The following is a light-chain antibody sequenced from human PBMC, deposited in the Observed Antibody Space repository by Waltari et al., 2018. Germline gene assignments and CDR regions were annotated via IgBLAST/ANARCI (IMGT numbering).Light chain of an antibody. Sequence: DIQMTQSPSTLSASVGDRVTITCRASQNIGPWLAWYQQKSGRGPQILIYKASDLEIGVPSRFSGSGSGTEFTLTISSLQPDDFATYYCLQYKTLWTFGQGTKVDIK. CDR2: KAS. CDR1: QNIGPW. V-gene: IGKV1-5*03. CDR3: LQYKTLWT. J-gene: IGKJ1*01.